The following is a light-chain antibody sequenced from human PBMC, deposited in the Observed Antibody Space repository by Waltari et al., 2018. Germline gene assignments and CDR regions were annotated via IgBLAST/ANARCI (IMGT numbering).Light chain of an antibody. V-gene: IGKV3-20*01. Sequence: EIVLTQSPGTLSLSPGERATLSCRASQSVSSSYLAWYQQKPGQAPRLHIYGASSRATGIPDSFSGSGSGTDFTLTISRLEPEDFAVYYCQQYGSSRWTFGQGTKVEIK. J-gene: IGKJ1*01. CDR3: QQYGSSRWT. CDR1: QSVSSSY. CDR2: GAS.